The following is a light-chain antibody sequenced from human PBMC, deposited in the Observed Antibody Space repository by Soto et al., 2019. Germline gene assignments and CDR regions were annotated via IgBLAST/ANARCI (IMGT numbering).Light chain of an antibody. CDR1: QGISSY. Sequence: IQLTQSPSSLSASVGDRVTITCWACQGISSYLAWYQQKPGKAPKLLIYGASTLEGGVPFRFSGSGSGTDFTLIISSVQPEDFATYYCQQLNTYPITFGQGTRLEIK. CDR3: QQLNTYPIT. J-gene: IGKJ5*01. V-gene: IGKV1-9*01. CDR2: GAS.